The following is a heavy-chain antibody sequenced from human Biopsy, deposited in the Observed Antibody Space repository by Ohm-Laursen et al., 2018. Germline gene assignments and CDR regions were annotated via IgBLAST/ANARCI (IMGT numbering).Heavy chain of an antibody. CDR1: GDSINSSY. Sequence: SDTLSLTCTVSGDSINSSYWSWIRQAPGKGLEWIGFISNSGNTNYNPSLKSRVTISADTSKNQFSLKLGSVTVADTAVFYCARRGSGDRSFDYWGQGSLVTVSS. J-gene: IGHJ4*02. D-gene: IGHD2-21*02. V-gene: IGHV4-59*08. CDR2: ISNSGNT. CDR3: ARRGSGDRSFDY.